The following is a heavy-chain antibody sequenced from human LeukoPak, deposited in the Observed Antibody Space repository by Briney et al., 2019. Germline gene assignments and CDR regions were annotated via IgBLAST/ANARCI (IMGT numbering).Heavy chain of an antibody. CDR2: VNPNNGAT. D-gene: IGHD1-26*01. V-gene: IGHV1-2*06. Sequence: VKVSCKASGFPFTGYYIHWVRQAPGQGLEWMGRVNPNNGATNYAQKLQGRVTITGDTSISTAYMELSSLRSDDTAVYYCTRESESYHGNDYWGQGTLVTVSS. CDR1: GFPFTGYY. J-gene: IGHJ4*02. CDR3: TRESESYHGNDY.